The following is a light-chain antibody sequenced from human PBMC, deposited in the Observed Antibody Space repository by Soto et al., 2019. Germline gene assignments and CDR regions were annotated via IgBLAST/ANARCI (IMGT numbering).Light chain of an antibody. CDR2: EVS. J-gene: IGLJ1*01. CDR1: SSDVGGYNY. CDR3: SSYKSSSTPYV. V-gene: IGLV2-14*01. Sequence: QSALTQPASVSGSPGQSITISCTGTSSDVGGYNYVSWYQQPPGKAPKLMIYEVSNRPSGVSNRFSGSKSGNTASLTISGLRHEDEADYYCSSYKSSSTPYVFGTGTKVTVL.